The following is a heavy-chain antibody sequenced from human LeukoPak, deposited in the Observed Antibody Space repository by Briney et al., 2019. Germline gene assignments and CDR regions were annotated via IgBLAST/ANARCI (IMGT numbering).Heavy chain of an antibody. J-gene: IGHJ6*02. CDR1: GGSISSGGYY. CDR2: IYYSGST. V-gene: IGHV4-31*03. D-gene: IGHD3-10*01. Sequence: KPSETLSLTCTVSGGSISSGGYYWSWIRQHPGKGLEWIGYIYYSGSTCYNPSLKSRVTISVDTSKNQFSLKLSSVTAADTAVYYCARDCVGFGLDVWGQGTTVTVSS. CDR3: ARDCVGFGLDV.